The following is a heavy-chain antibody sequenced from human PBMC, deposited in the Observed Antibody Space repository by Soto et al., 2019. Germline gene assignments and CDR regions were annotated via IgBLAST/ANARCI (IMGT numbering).Heavy chain of an antibody. CDR1: GFTVSSNY. Sequence: VQLVESGGGLVPPGGSLRLSCAASGFTVSSNYMSWVRQAPGKGLEWVSVLYSGGSTYYADSVKSRFTISRDKSNNTLYLQMNSLRAEDTAVYYCSSLSSGWYGYWGQGTLDTVSS. D-gene: IGHD6-19*01. CDR3: SSLSSGWYGY. CDR2: LYSGGST. V-gene: IGHV3-66*01. J-gene: IGHJ4*02.